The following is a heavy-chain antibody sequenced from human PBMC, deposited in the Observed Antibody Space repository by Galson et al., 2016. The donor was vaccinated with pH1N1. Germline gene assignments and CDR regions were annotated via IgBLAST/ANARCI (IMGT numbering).Heavy chain of an antibody. Sequence: SCKASGYTFSSYGISWVRQAPGQGLEWMGWISGYNGNTKYEQKIKGRCSMTIDTSTSTVYMELRSLRSDDTALYYCARMSGSSGYLDYWGQGTLVTVSS. CDR2: ISGYNGNT. J-gene: IGHJ4*02. CDR1: GYTFSSYG. V-gene: IGHV1-18*01. D-gene: IGHD1-26*01. CDR3: ARMSGSSGYLDY.